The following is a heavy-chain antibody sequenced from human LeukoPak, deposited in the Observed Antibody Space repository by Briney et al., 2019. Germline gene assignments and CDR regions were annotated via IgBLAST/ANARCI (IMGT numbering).Heavy chain of an antibody. J-gene: IGHJ2*01. Sequence: SETLSLTCAVSGYSISSGYYWSWIRQPAGKGLEWIGRIYTSGSTNYNPSLKSRVTMSVDTSKNQFSLKLSSVTAADTAVYYCARSAFGVVSEEWYFDLWGRGTLVTVSS. CDR2: IYTSGST. CDR3: ARSAFGVVSEEWYFDL. V-gene: IGHV4-4*07. D-gene: IGHD3-3*01. CDR1: GYSISSGYY.